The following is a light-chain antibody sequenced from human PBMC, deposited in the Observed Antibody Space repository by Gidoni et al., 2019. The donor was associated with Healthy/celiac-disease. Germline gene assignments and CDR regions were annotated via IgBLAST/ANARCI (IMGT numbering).Light chain of an antibody. CDR3: QQYGSSPWT. J-gene: IGKJ1*01. CDR1: QSVSSSY. CDR2: GAS. Sequence: EIVLTQSPGTLSLSPGERATLSCRASQSVSSSYLAWYQQKPGQAPRLLIYGASSRATGIPDMCRGSGSGTDFTLTISRLEPEDFAVYYCQQYGSSPWTFGQXTKVEIK. V-gene: IGKV3-20*01.